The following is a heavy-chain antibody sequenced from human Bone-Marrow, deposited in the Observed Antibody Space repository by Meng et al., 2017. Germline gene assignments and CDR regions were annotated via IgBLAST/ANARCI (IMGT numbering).Heavy chain of an antibody. CDR3: AIGDGYNYKDY. CDR2: IIPIFGTA. V-gene: IGHV1-69*01. D-gene: IGHD5-24*01. J-gene: IGHJ4*02. CDR1: GGTFSSYA. Sequence: QVRLVQAGAGVKKPGSSGQVSCKASGGTFSSYAISWVRQAPGQGLEWMGGIIPIFGTANYAQKFQGRVTITADESTSTAYMELSSLRSEDTAVYYCAIGDGYNYKDYWGQGTLVTVSS.